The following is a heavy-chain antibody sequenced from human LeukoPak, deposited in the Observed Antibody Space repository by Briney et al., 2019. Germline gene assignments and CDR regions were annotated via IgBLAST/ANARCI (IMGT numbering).Heavy chain of an antibody. CDR1: GGSISSTNYY. D-gene: IGHD3-10*01. CDR2: MFYSGST. Sequence: PSETLSLTCTVSGGSISSTNYYWGWIRQPPGKGLEWIGSMFYSGSTYYSPSLKSRVTISVDTSKNQFSLKLSSVTAADTAVYYCARLYGSGSSPYFDYWGQGTLVTVSS. V-gene: IGHV4-39*07. J-gene: IGHJ4*02. CDR3: ARLYGSGSSPYFDY.